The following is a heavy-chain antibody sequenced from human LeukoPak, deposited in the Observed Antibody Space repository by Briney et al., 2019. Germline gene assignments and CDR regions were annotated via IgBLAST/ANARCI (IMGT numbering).Heavy chain of an antibody. Sequence: PGGSLRLSCAASGFTFSSYSMNWVRQAPGKGLEWVSSISSSSSYIYYADSVKGRFTISRDNAKNSLYLQMNSLRAEDTAVYYCARGVGDFWSGYVHRGQGTLVTVSS. CDR3: ARGVGDFWSGYVH. CDR2: ISSSSSYI. J-gene: IGHJ4*02. CDR1: GFTFSSYS. D-gene: IGHD3-3*01. V-gene: IGHV3-21*01.